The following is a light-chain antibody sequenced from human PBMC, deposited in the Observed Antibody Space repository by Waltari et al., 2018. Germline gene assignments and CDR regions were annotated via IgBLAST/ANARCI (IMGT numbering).Light chain of an antibody. CDR1: SSNIGLNY. CDR3: GTWDSSLSAAV. Sequence: QSVLTQPPSVSAAPGQKVAISCSGTSSNIGLNYVSWYQQFPGTAPKLLIYDNNKRPSGIPDRFSGSKSGTSATLGITGLQTVDEADYYCGTWDSSLSAAVFGGGTKLTVL. CDR2: DNN. V-gene: IGLV1-51*01. J-gene: IGLJ3*02.